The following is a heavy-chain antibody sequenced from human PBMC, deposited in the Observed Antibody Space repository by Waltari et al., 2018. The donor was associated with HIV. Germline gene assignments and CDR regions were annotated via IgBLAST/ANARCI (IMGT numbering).Heavy chain of an antibody. V-gene: IGHV4-34*01. CDR2: ISHSGST. D-gene: IGHD3-16*01. J-gene: IGHJ4*02. CDR3: ARKDDYYDDNRYTLLFDS. CDR1: GGSFRGYY. Sequence: QVHLQQWGAGLLKPSETLSLTCALYGGSFRGYYWSWIRQAPEKGLEWIGEISHSGSTNYNPSLKSRVTMSLDTSKNQFSLKLSSVTAADTAVYYCARKDDYYDDNRYTLLFDSWGQGTLVTVSS.